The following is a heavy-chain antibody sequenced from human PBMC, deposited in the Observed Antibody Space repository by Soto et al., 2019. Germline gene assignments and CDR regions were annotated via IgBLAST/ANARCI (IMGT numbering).Heavy chain of an antibody. J-gene: IGHJ5*02. CDR1: GGTFSSYA. Sequence: GASVKVSCKASGGTFSSYAISWVRQAPGQGLEWMGGIIPIFGTANYAQKFQGRVTITADESTSTAYMELSSLRSEDTAVYYCARDTRNYYDSSGYYSGFDPWGQGTLVTVS. V-gene: IGHV1-69*13. CDR2: IIPIFGTA. D-gene: IGHD3-22*01. CDR3: ARDTRNYYDSSGYYSGFDP.